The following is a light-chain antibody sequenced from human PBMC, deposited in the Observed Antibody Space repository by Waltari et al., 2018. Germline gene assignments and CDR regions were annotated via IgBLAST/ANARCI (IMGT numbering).Light chain of an antibody. CDR1: QSVSSNS. J-gene: IGKJ1*01. V-gene: IGKV3-20*01. Sequence: EIVFTQSPGTLSLSPGERATLSCRASQSVSSNSLAWYQQKPGQAPRLLIYGASSRATGIPDRFSGSGSGTDFTLTITRLEPEDFAVYYCQHYGNSPKTFGQGTKVEIK. CDR3: QHYGNSPKT. CDR2: GAS.